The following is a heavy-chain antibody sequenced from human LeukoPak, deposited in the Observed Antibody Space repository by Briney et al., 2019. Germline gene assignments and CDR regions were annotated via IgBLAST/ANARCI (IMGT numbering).Heavy chain of an antibody. Sequence: GGSLRLSCAASGFTFDDYAMHWVRHAPGKGLEWVSGISWNSGSIGYADSVKGRFTISRDNAKNSLYLQMNSLRAEDTALYYCAKDTAMAPYYYGMDVWGQGTTVTVSS. V-gene: IGHV3-9*01. D-gene: IGHD5-18*01. CDR1: GFTFDDYA. CDR2: ISWNSGSI. CDR3: AKDTAMAPYYYGMDV. J-gene: IGHJ6*02.